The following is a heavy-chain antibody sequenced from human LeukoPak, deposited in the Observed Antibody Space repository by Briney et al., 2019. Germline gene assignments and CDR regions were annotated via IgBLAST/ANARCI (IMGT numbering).Heavy chain of an antibody. CDR2: ISVSGGTT. D-gene: IGHD1-26*01. Sequence: GGSLRLSCAASGFTFSSYVMSWVRQAPGKGLEWVSGISVSGGTTYYADSVRGRFSISRDKSKNTLYLQMNSLRAEDTAVYYCAKETSSGNFVTIDCWGQGTLVTVSS. CDR1: GFTFSSYV. V-gene: IGHV3-23*01. CDR3: AKETSSGNFVTIDC. J-gene: IGHJ4*02.